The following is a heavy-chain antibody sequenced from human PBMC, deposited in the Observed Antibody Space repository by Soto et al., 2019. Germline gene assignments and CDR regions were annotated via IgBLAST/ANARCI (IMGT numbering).Heavy chain of an antibody. V-gene: IGHV4-31*03. CDR2: IYYSGST. J-gene: IGHJ4*02. D-gene: IGHD5-18*01. Sequence: PSETLSLTCTVSGGSISSGGYYWSWIRQHPGKGLEWIGYIYYSGSTYYNPSLKSRVTISVDTSKNQFSLKLSSVTAADTAVYYCASNRYGYILYDYWGQAPLVTVSS. CDR1: GGSISSGGYY. CDR3: ASNRYGYILYDY.